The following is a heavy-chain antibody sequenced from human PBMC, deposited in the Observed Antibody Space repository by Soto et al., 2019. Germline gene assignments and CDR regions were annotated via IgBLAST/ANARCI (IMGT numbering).Heavy chain of an antibody. CDR2: IYYSGGT. CDR3: ARAAVFGEFWSYYYDSPRGGGMDV. D-gene: IGHD3-22*01. V-gene: IGHV4-31*02. J-gene: IGHJ6*02. Sequence: PSETLSLTCTVSGASIGSGDYYWSWIRQHPGKGLEWIGYIYYSGGTYYNPSLKSRVTISVDTSKNQFSLELSSVTAADTAVYYCARAAVFGEFWSYYYDSPRGGGMDVWGQGTTVTVSS. CDR1: GASIGSGDYY.